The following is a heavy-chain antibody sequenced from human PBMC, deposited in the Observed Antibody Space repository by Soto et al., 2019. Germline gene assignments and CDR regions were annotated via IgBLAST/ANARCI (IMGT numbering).Heavy chain of an antibody. CDR3: ARAPSNLRIFGVVITDYYYYYGMDV. CDR2: ISYDGSNK. J-gene: IGHJ6*02. V-gene: IGHV3-30-3*01. D-gene: IGHD3-3*01. Sequence: QVQLVESGGGVVQPGRSLRLSCAASGFTFSSYAMHWVRQAPGKGLEWVAVISYDGSNKYYADSVKGRFTISRDNSKNTLDLQMNSLRAEDTAVYYCARAPSNLRIFGVVITDYYYYYGMDVWGQGTTVTVSS. CDR1: GFTFSSYA.